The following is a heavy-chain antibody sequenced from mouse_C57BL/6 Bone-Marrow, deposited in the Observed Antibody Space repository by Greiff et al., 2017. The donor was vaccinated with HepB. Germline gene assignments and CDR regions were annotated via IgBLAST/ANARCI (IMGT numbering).Heavy chain of an antibody. D-gene: IGHD1-1*01. CDR3: ARVHYGSLYYFDY. CDR2: ISDGGSYT. CDR1: GFTFSSYA. J-gene: IGHJ2*01. V-gene: IGHV5-4*01. Sequence: VQLKESGGGLVKPGGSLELSCAASGFTFSSYAMSWVRQTPEKRLEWVATISDGGSYTYYPDNVKGRFTISRDNAKNNLYLQMSHLKSEDTAMYYCARVHYGSLYYFDYWGQGTTLTVSS.